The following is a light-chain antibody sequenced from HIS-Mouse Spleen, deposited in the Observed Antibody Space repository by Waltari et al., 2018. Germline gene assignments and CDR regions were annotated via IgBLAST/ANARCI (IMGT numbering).Light chain of an antibody. Sequence: QSALTQPASVSGSPGQSITISCTGTSRYVGGYNFVSWYQQHPGKAPKLMIYDVSNRPSGVSNRFSGSKSGNTASLTISGLQAEDEADYYCSSYAGSSTWVFGGGTKLTVL. V-gene: IGLV2-14*03. CDR2: DVS. J-gene: IGLJ3*02. CDR3: SSYAGSSTWV. CDR1: SRYVGGYNF.